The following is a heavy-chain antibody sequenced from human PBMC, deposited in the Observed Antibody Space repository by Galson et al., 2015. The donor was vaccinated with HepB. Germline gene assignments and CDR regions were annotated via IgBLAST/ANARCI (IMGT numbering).Heavy chain of an antibody. V-gene: IGHV3-11*01. J-gene: IGHJ3*02. CDR1: GFTFSDYH. CDR3: ARYSIHVSPARMGVFDI. Sequence: SLRLSCAASGFTFSDYHMSWIRQAPGKGLEWISYINDRGSSTYDADSVKGRFTITRDNVKNSLHLQTNSLRAEDTAVYYCARYSIHVSPARMGVFDIWGQGTVVIVSS. D-gene: IGHD4-11*01. CDR2: INDRGSST.